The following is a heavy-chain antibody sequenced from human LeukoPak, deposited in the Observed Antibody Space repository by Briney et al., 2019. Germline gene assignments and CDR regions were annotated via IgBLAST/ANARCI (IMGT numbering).Heavy chain of an antibody. CDR2: ISGDGRST. V-gene: IGHV3-64*01. CDR1: GFTFSSYS. Sequence: PGGSLRLSCAASGFTFSSYSMHWVRQAPGKGLESISAISGDGRSTYYASSVKGRFTISRDNPENTLYLQMGSLTAEDMAVYYCAREGTPGTLDYWGRGTLVTVSS. J-gene: IGHJ4*02. CDR3: AREGTPGTLDY. D-gene: IGHD6-13*01.